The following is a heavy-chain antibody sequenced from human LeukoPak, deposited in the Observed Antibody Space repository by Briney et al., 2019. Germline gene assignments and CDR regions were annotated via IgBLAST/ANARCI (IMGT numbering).Heavy chain of an antibody. J-gene: IGHJ4*02. CDR1: GGSISSDY. CDR2: IYYSGST. V-gene: IGHV4-59*01. CDR3: GRVRSNRVAAVYIDY. Sequence: PSETLSLTCTVSGGSISSDYWSWVRQPPGKGLEWIGYIYYSGSTNYNPSLKIRVAIPANTSKNQFSLKLSSVTAGDTAVYYCGRVRSNRVAAVYIDYWGQGTLVTVSS. D-gene: IGHD6-25*01.